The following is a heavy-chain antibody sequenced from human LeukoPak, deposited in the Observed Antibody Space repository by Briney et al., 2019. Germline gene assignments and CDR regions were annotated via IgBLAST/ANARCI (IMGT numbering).Heavy chain of an antibody. CDR3: VRFLSTWSTYDAFDI. Sequence: SETLSLTCTVSGGSISSSSYYWDWIRQPPGKGLEWIGSIYYSGSTYYNPSLKSRVTISVDTSKNQFSLKLSSVTAADTAVCYCVRFLSTWSTYDAFDIWGQGTMVTVSS. J-gene: IGHJ3*02. CDR1: GGSISSSSYY. V-gene: IGHV4-39*07. CDR2: IYYSGST. D-gene: IGHD5/OR15-5a*01.